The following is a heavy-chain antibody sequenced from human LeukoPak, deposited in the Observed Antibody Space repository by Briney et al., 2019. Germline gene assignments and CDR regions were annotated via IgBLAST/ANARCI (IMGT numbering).Heavy chain of an antibody. V-gene: IGHV4-39*07. CDR3: ARALNWGSGSYYFDY. CDR2: IHYSGNT. Sequence: SETLSLTCTVSDGSISSNSYYWGWIRQPPGKGLEWIANIHYSGNTYYNPSLKSRVTISVDTSKNQFSLKLRSVTAADTAVYYCARALNWGSGSYYFDYWGQGTLVTVSS. D-gene: IGHD1-26*01. CDR1: DGSISSNSYY. J-gene: IGHJ4*02.